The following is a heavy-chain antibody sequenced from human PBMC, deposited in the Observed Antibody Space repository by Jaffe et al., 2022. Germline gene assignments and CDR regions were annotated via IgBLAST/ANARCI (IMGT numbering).Heavy chain of an antibody. J-gene: IGHJ3*02. CDR2: IYTSGST. D-gene: IGHD4-4*01. Sequence: QVQLQESGPGLVKPSQTLSLTCTVSGGSISSGSYYWSWIRQPAGKGLEWIGRIYTSGSTNYNPSLKSRVTISVDTSKNQFSLKLSSVTAADTAVYYCARVAPPWSYYSNNSPDAFDIWGQGTMVTVSS. CDR3: ARVAPPWSYYSNNSPDAFDI. V-gene: IGHV4-61*02. CDR1: GGSISSGSYY.